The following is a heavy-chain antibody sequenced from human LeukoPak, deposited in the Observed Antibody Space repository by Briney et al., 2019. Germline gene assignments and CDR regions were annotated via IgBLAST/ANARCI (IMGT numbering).Heavy chain of an antibody. Sequence: SETLSLTCAVYGGSFSGYYWGWIRQPPGKGLEWIGNNSGSTYYNPSLKSRVTISVDTSKNQFSLKLSSVTAADTAVYHCARASFPPWGTNGVSDWFDPWGQGTLVTVSS. CDR2: NNSGST. CDR1: GGSFSGYY. D-gene: IGHD2-8*01. J-gene: IGHJ5*02. CDR3: ARASFPPWGTNGVSDWFDP. V-gene: IGHV4-34*01.